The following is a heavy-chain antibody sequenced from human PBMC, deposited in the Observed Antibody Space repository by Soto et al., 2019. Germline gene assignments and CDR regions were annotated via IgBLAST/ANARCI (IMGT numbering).Heavy chain of an antibody. CDR3: GRDLTSNANCIDP. CDR2: IYYTGKT. V-gene: IGHV4-30-4*01. CDR1: GDYIHVGGYY. J-gene: IGHJ5*02. Sequence: SETLSLTCSVSGDYIHVGGYYWTRIRQRPGKGLEWMGYIYYTGKTYYNPSLESRLTMSVDRSKNQFSLRLTSVTAADTAVYFCGRDLTSNANCIDPWGQGTLITVSS. D-gene: IGHD2-2*01.